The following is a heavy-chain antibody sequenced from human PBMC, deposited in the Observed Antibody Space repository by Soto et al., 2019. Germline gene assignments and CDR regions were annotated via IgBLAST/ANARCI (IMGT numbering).Heavy chain of an antibody. V-gene: IGHV3-30-3*01. CDR3: ARDLLRGQLVRYYYYGMDV. J-gene: IGHJ6*02. Sequence: RLSCAASGFTFSSYAMHWVRQAPGKGLEWVAVISYDGSNKYYADSVKGRFTISRDNSKNTLYLQMNSLRAEDTAVYYCARDLLRGQLVRYYYYGMDVWGQGTTVTVSS. CDR2: ISYDGSNK. CDR1: GFTFSSYA. D-gene: IGHD6-13*01.